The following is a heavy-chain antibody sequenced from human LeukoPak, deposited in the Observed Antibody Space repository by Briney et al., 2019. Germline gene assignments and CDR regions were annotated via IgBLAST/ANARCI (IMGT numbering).Heavy chain of an antibody. CDR2: ISYDGSNK. J-gene: IGHJ4*02. CDR3: AGEVGSGWHPHLDY. CDR1: GFTFSSYA. Sequence: PGGSLRLSCAASGFTFSSYAMHWVRQAPGKGLEWVAVISYDGSNKYYADSVKGRFTISRDNSKNTLYLQMNSLRAEDTAVYYCAGEVGSGWHPHLDYWGQGTLSPSPQ. V-gene: IGHV3-30*04. D-gene: IGHD6-19*01.